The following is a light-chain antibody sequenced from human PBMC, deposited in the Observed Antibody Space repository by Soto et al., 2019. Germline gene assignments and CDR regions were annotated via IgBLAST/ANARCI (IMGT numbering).Light chain of an antibody. V-gene: IGLV2-14*01. Sequence: GVSLRFSGSKSGNTASLTISGLQAEDEADYYCNSYILGSTPVCVFGTGTKLTVL. CDR3: NSYILGSTPVCV. J-gene: IGLJ1*01.